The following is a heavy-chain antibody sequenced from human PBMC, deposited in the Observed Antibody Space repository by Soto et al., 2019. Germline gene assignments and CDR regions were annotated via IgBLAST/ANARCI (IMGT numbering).Heavy chain of an antibody. CDR2: IYYSGST. D-gene: IGHD3-3*01. CDR3: ARRQRFLEWFFDY. V-gene: IGHV4-39*01. Sequence: SETLSLTCTVSGGSISSSSYYWGWIRQPPGKGLEWIGSIYYSGSTYYNPSLKSRVTISVDTSKNQFSLKLSSVTAADTAVYYCARRQRFLEWFFDYWGQGTLVTVSS. CDR1: GGSISSSSYY. J-gene: IGHJ4*02.